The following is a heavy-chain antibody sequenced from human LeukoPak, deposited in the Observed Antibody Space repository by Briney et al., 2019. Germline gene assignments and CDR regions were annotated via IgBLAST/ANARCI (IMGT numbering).Heavy chain of an antibody. CDR1: GGSISSSRYY. CDR3: ARLPPNSWGYFDY. V-gene: IGHV4-39*01. Sequence: PSETLSLTCTVSGGSISSSRYYWGWIRQPPGKGLEWIGSIYYSGSTYYNPSLKSRVTISVDTSKNQFSLKLSSVTAADTAVYYCARLPPNSWGYFDYWGQGTLVTVSS. D-gene: IGHD2/OR15-2a*01. J-gene: IGHJ4*02. CDR2: IYYSGST.